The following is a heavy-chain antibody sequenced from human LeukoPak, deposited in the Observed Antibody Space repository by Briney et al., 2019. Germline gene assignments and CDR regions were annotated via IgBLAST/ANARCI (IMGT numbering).Heavy chain of an antibody. CDR3: ARVDGY. J-gene: IGHJ4*02. Sequence: GGSLRLSCAASGFTFSSYWMHWVRQAPGKGPVWVSRINSDGSSTSYADSVKGRFTISRDNAKNSLYLQMNSLRAEDTAVYYCARVDGYWGQGTLVTVSS. CDR1: GFTFSSYW. D-gene: IGHD5-24*01. V-gene: IGHV3-74*01. CDR2: INSDGSST.